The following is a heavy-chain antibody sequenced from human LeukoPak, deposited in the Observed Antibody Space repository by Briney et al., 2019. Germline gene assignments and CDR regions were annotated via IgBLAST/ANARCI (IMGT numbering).Heavy chain of an antibody. Sequence: GGSLRLSCAASGFSVSTTYMSWVRQAPGKGPEWVSLIYSGSDTYYPDSVKGRFNISRDDSKNTVFLQMNSLRAEDTDVYYCATRDKGGYNYGYLDYWGQRSLVTVSS. CDR2: IYSGSDT. J-gene: IGHJ4*02. CDR1: GFSVSTTY. CDR3: ATRDKGGYNYGYLDY. V-gene: IGHV3-53*01. D-gene: IGHD5-18*01.